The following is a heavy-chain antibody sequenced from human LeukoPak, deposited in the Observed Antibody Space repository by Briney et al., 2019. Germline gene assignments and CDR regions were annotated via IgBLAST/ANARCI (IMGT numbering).Heavy chain of an antibody. CDR3: ALAAAGTAYYYYYYAMDV. J-gene: IGHJ6*02. CDR1: GVTFSSYE. CDR2: ISSSGSTI. V-gene: IGHV3-48*03. Sequence: GGSLRLSCAASGVTFSSYEMNWVRQAPGKGLEWVSYISSSGSTIYYADSVKGRFTISRDNAKNSLYLQMNSLRAEDTAVYYCALAAAGTAYYYYYYAMDVWGQGTTVTVSS. D-gene: IGHD6-13*01.